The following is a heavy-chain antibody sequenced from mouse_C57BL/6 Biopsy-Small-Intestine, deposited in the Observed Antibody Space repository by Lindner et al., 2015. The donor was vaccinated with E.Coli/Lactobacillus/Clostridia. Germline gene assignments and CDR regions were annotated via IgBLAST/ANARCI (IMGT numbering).Heavy chain of an antibody. Sequence: SVKVSCKASGYRFNDYYMHWVRQAPGQGLEWMGWINPNNGDTYYVRKFQGRVTMTRDNSISTAYMEMNSLTSDDTALYYCARGGDMSGMKYGHEYWGQGTLVT. CDR3: ARGGDMSGMKYGHEY. D-gene: IGHD1-3*01. CDR1: GYRFNDYY. CDR2: INPNNGDT. V-gene: IGHV1S29*02. J-gene: IGHJ3*01.